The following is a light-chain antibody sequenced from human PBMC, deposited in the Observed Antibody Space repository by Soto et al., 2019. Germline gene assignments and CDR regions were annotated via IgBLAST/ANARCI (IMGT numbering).Light chain of an antibody. CDR1: SSNIGSNT. Sequence: QSVLSQPPSASGTPGQRVTISCSGGSSNIGSNTVSWYQQLPGTAPKLVIYSNDQRPSGVPDRFSGSKSGTSVSLAISGLQSEDEADYYCAAWDDSLNGQVFGTGTKVTVL. CDR3: AAWDDSLNGQV. V-gene: IGLV1-44*01. CDR2: SND. J-gene: IGLJ1*01.